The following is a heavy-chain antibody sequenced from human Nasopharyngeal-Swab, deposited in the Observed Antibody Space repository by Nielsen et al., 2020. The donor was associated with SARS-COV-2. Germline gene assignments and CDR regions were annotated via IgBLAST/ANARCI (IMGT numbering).Heavy chain of an antibody. D-gene: IGHD2-21*02. CDR2: IYPGDSDI. CDR3: ARHPGDCHDRGGFDF. Sequence: GASLDMSCKGSGYTFNNYWIGWVSQMPGKGLEWMGVIYPGDSDIKYSPSFRGQVTISADKSINAVYLQWSSLKASDSAMYFCARHPGDCHDRGGFDFWGQGTLVTVSS. V-gene: IGHV5-51*01. CDR1: GYTFNNYW. J-gene: IGHJ4*02.